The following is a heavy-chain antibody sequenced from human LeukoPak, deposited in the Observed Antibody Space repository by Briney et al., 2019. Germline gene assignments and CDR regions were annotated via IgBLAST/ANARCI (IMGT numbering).Heavy chain of an antibody. D-gene: IGHD1-14*01. V-gene: IGHV1-8*01. J-gene: IGHJ6*03. CDR3: ARARRGAAPYYYYYYMDV. Sequence: ASVKVSCKASGYTFTSYDINWVRQATGQGREWMGWMNPNSVKTGYAQKFQGRVTMTRNTSISTAYMELSSLRSEDTAVYYCARARRGAAPYYYYYYMDVWGKGTTVTISS. CDR2: MNPNSVKT. CDR1: GYTFTSYD.